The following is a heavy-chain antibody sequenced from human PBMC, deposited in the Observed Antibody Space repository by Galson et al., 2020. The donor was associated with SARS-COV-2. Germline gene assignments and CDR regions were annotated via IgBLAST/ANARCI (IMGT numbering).Heavy chain of an antibody. D-gene: IGHD3-10*01. CDR2: IHYSGTT. J-gene: IGHJ5*02. CDR1: GGSISTYY. CDR3: AKAREASGAGSYLGYNWFDH. V-gene: IGHV4-59*03. Sequence: SETLSLTCTVSGGSISTYYWSWIRQPPGKGLEWIGYIHYSGTTNFNPSLKSRVTTSVDMSKNQFSLKVTSLTAADTAVYYCAKAREASGAGSYLGYNWFDHWGQGILVTVSS.